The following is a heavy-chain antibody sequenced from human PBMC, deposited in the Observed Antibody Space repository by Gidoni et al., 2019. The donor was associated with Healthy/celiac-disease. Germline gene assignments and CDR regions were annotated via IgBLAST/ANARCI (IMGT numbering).Heavy chain of an antibody. D-gene: IGHD6-13*01. J-gene: IGHJ4*02. CDR3: AGGQQLVTEIDY. CDR1: GRSISSYY. Sequence: QVQLQESGPGLVKPSESLSLTCTVSGRSISSYYWSWIRQPPGKALEWIGYIYYSGSTNYNPSLKSRVTISVDTSKNQFSLKLSSVTAADTDVYYCAGGQQLVTEIDYWGQGTLVTVSS. V-gene: IGHV4-59*01. CDR2: IYYSGST.